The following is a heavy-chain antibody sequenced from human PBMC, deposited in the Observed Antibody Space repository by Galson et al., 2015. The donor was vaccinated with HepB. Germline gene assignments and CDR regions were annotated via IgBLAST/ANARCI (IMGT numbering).Heavy chain of an antibody. J-gene: IGHJ4*02. D-gene: IGHD3-9*01. Sequence: SVKVSCKASGYTFTGYYMHWVRQAPGQGLEWMGRINPNSGGTNYAQKFQGRVTMTRDTSISTAYMELSRLRSDDTVVYYCARGSTYYDILTGYYNLVDYFDYWGQGTLVTVSS. V-gene: IGHV1-2*05. CDR1: GYTFTGYY. CDR3: ARGSTYYDILTGYYNLVDYFDY. CDR2: INPNSGGT.